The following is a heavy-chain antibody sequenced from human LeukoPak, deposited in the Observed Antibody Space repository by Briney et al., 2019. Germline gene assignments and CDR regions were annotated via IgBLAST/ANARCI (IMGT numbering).Heavy chain of an antibody. CDR3: ARDVGHIVVVPGAFDT. V-gene: IGHV3-48*03. CDR1: GFTFSSYE. CDR2: ISSSGSTI. D-gene: IGHD2-21*01. Sequence: PGGSLRLSCAASGFTFSSYEMNWVRQAPGKGLEWVSYISSSGSTIYYADSVKGRFTISRDNAKNSLYLQMNSLRAEDTAVYYCARDVGHIVVVPGAFDTWGQGTMVTVSS. J-gene: IGHJ3*02.